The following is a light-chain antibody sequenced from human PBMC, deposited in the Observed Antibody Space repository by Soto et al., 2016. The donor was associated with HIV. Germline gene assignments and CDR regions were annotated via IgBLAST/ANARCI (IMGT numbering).Light chain of an antibody. V-gene: IGKV1-12*01. CDR2: GAS. J-gene: IGKJ1*01. CDR3: QQSSEAPRT. Sequence: DIQMTQSPSSVSASVGDRVTITCRASQGITRSLAWYQQKPGKAPKLLIYGASNLQSGVPSRFSGSGSGTDFTLTISSLQPEDFGTYYCQQSSEAPRTFGQGTKVLI. CDR1: QGITRS.